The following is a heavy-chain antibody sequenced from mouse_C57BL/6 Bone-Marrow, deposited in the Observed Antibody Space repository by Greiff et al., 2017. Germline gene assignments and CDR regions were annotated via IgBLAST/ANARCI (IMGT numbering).Heavy chain of an antibody. J-gene: IGHJ4*01. CDR1: GYTFTSYN. CDR3: ARDDGFYYAMDY. Sequence: QSGAELVRPGASVKMSCKASGYTFTSYNMHWVKQTPRQGLEWIGAIYPGNGDTSYNKKFKGKATLTVDKSSSTAYMQLSSLTSEDSAVYFCARDDGFYYAMDYWGQGTSVTVSS. V-gene: IGHV1-12*01. D-gene: IGHD2-3*01. CDR2: IYPGNGDT.